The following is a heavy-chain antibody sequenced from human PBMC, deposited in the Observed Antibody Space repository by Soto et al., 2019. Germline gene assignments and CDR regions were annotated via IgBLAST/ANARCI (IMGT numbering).Heavy chain of an antibody. CDR1: GGSISSGDYY. CDR2: IYYSGST. V-gene: IGHV4-30-4*01. Sequence: QVQLQESGPGLVKPSQTQSLTCTVSGGSISSGDYYWSWIRQPPGKGLEWIGYIYYSGSTYYNPSLKXXVXIXADTSKNQFSLKLSSVTAADTAVYYCARVVNDAGDYWGQGTLVTVSS. CDR3: ARVVNDAGDY. D-gene: IGHD2-8*01. J-gene: IGHJ4*02.